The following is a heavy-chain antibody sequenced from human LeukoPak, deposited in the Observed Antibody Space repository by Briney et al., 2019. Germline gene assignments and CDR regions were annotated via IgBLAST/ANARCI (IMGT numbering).Heavy chain of an antibody. D-gene: IGHD2-2*01. CDR1: GGSISSYY. J-gene: IGHJ4*02. V-gene: IGHV4-59*01. CDR3: ASDPKPAAIGFDY. CDR2: IYYSGST. Sequence: SETLSLTCTVSGGSISSYYWSWIRQPPGKGLEWIGYIYYSGSTNYNPSLKSRVTISVDTSKNQFSLKLSSVTAADTAVYYCASDPKPAAIGFDYWGQGTLVTVSS.